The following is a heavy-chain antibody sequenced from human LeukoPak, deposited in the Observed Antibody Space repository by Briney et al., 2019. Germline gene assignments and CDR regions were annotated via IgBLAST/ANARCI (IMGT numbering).Heavy chain of an antibody. CDR3: ARDLLRFLES. J-gene: IGHJ3*01. CDR1: GGSIGSSSYY. CDR2: IYYSGST. D-gene: IGHD3-3*01. V-gene: IGHV4-39*07. Sequence: SETLSLTCTVSGGSIGSSSYYWGWIRQPPGKGLEWIGSIYYSGSTYYNPSLKSRVTISVDTSKNQFSLKLSSVTAADTAVYYCARDLLRFLESWGQGTMVTVSS.